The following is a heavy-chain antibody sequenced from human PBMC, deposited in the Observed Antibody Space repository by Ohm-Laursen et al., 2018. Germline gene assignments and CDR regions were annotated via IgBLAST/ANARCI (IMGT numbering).Heavy chain of an antibody. Sequence: SLRLSCAASGFSFSTYSMNWVRQAPGKGLEWVSVIYTGDITSYADSVKGRFTISRAISKNALYLHMNRLRAEDRGVYYCVRGLGGRVHPNWGQGTLVTVSS. CDR3: VRGLGGRVHPN. D-gene: IGHD3-10*01. CDR1: GFSFSTYS. J-gene: IGHJ4*02. CDR2: IYTGDIT. V-gene: IGHV3-66*01.